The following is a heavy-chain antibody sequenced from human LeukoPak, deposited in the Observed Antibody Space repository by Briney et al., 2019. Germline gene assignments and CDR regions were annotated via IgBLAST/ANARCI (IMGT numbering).Heavy chain of an antibody. D-gene: IGHD5-18*01. V-gene: IGHV4-39*07. J-gene: IGHJ4*02. Sequence: SETLSLTCTVSGGSISSSSYYWGWIRQPPGKGLEWIGSIYYSGSTYYNPSLKSRVTISVDTSKNQFSLKLSSVTAADTAVYYCARGAAMAMYYFDYWGQGTLVTVSS. CDR2: IYYSGST. CDR1: GGSISSSSYY. CDR3: ARGAAMAMYYFDY.